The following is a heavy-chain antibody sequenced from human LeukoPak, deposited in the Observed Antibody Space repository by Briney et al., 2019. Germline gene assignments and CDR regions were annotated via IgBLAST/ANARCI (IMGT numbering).Heavy chain of an antibody. D-gene: IGHD6-13*01. J-gene: IGHJ5*02. V-gene: IGHV4-31*03. CDR3: ARDLAAAGNWFDP. CDR1: GGSISSGGYS. CDR2: IYYSGST. Sequence: SETLSLTCTVSGGSISSGGYSWSWIRQHPGKGLEWIGYIYYSGSTYYNPSLKSRVTISVDTSKNQFSLKLSSVTAADTAVYYCARDLAAAGNWFDPWGQGTLVTVSS.